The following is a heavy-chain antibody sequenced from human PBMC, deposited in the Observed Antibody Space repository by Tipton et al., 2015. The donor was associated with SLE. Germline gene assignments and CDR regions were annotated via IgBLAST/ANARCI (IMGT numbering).Heavy chain of an antibody. Sequence: TLSLTCAFSAYSISTGYHWGWIRQPPGKGLEWIGYIHYNRDTNYHPSLKSRVTISVDTSKNQLSLKLTSVTAADTAVYYCARGSVVADDFWGQGTLVTVSS. J-gene: IGHJ4*02. D-gene: IGHD2-15*01. CDR3: ARGSVVADDF. CDR1: AYSISTGYH. CDR2: IHYNRDT. V-gene: IGHV4-38-2*01.